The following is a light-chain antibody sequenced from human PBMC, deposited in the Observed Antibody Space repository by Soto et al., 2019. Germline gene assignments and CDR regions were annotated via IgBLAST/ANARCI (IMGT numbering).Light chain of an antibody. CDR2: DAS. CDR1: QNVSSN. Sequence: EIVMTQSPATMSVSPGGRATLSSRASQNVSSNLAWYQQQPGQAPRLLIYDASHRATGIPARFSGSGSGTDFTLTISSLEPEDFAVYYCQQRSNWPKTFGQGTKVDIK. J-gene: IGKJ1*01. V-gene: IGKV3-11*01. CDR3: QQRSNWPKT.